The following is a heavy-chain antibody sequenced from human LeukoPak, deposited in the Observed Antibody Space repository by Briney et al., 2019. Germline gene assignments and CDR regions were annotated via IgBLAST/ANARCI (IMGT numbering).Heavy chain of an antibody. CDR1: GGSISGNSYY. J-gene: IGHJ1*01. CDR2: ILDSGGT. CDR3: ARNNRASGIN. V-gene: IGHV4-39*07. Sequence: SETLSLTCTVSGGSISGNSYYWGWIRQPPGKGLEWIGAILDSGGTFYNPSLKSRVTVSIDPTSGGTSKTQFSLRLSSVTAADTAVYFCARNNRASGINWGQGTLVTASS. D-gene: IGHD3-10*01.